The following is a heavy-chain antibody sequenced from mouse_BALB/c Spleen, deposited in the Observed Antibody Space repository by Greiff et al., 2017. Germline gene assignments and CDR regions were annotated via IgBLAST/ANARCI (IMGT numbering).Heavy chain of an antibody. CDR1: GFNIKDTY. J-gene: IGHJ3*01. V-gene: IGHV14-3*02. Sequence: VQLKQSGAELVKPGASVKLSCTASGFNIKDTYMHWVKQRPEQGLEWIGRIDPANGNTKYDPKFQGKATITADTSSNTAYLQLSSLTSEDTAVYYCASGSSYVEAWFAYWGQGTLVTVSA. D-gene: IGHD1-1*01. CDR2: IDPANGNT. CDR3: ASGSSYVEAWFAY.